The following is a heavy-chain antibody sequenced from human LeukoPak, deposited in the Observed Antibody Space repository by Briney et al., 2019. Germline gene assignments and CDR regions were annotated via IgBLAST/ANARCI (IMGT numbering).Heavy chain of an antibody. CDR2: ISSSSSTI. V-gene: IGHV3-48*04. Sequence: PGGSLRLSCAASGFTFSSYSMNWVRQAPGKGLEWVSYISSSSSTIYYADSVKGRFTISRDNAKNSLYLQMNSLRAEDTAVYYCARVEQQLVPHFDYWGQGTLVTVSS. CDR1: GFTFSSYS. J-gene: IGHJ4*02. CDR3: ARVEQQLVPHFDY. D-gene: IGHD6-13*01.